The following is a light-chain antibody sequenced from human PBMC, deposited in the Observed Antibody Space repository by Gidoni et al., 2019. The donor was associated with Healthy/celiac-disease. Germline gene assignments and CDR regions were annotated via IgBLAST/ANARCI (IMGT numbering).Light chain of an antibody. Sequence: EIVFTQSPGTLSLSPGESATLSCRASQSVSSSYLAWYQQKPGQAPRLLIYGASSRATGIPDRFSGSGSGTDFTLTISRLEPEDLAVYYCQQYGSSLLTFGGGTKVEIK. CDR3: QQYGSSLLT. V-gene: IGKV3-20*01. CDR2: GAS. CDR1: QSVSSSY. J-gene: IGKJ4*01.